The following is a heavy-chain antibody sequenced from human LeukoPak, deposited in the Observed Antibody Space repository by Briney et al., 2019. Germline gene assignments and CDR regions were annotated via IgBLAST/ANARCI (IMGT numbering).Heavy chain of an antibody. CDR1: GFTFSSCA. CDR2: ISYDGSNK. J-gene: IGHJ3*02. CDR3: AKDVLGGWLLRSGAFDI. Sequence: GGSLRLSCAASGFTFSSCAMHWVRQAPGKGLEWVAVISYDGSNKYYADSVKGRFTISRDNSKNTLYLQMNSLRAEDTAVYYCAKDVLGGWLLRSGAFDIWGQGTMVTVSS. D-gene: IGHD3-3*01. V-gene: IGHV3-30-3*01.